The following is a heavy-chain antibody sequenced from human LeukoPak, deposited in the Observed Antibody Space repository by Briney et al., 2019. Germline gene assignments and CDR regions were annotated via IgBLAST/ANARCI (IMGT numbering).Heavy chain of an antibody. J-gene: IGHJ6*02. CDR3: ARYETSSGWFYYYYGMDV. D-gene: IGHD6-19*01. V-gene: IGHV1-18*01. CDR2: ISAYNGNT. CDR1: GYTFASYG. Sequence: WASVKVSCKASGYTFASYGISWVRQAPGQGLEWMGWISAYNGNTNYAQKLQGRVTMTTDTSTSTAYVELRSLRSDDTAVYYCARYETSSGWFYYYYGMDVWGQGTTVTVSS.